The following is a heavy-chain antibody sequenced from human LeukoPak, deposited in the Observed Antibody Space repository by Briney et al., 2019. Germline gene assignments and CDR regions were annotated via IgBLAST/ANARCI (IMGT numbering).Heavy chain of an antibody. J-gene: IGHJ5*02. Sequence: GSLRLSCAASGFTFSSYGMHWVRQAPGKGLEWVAVISYDGSNKYYADSVKGRFTISRDNSKNTLYLQMNSLRAEDTAVYYCARLITGTTSTYPKEQWFDPWGQGTLVTVSS. V-gene: IGHV3-30*03. CDR1: GFTFSSYG. CDR2: ISYDGSNK. D-gene: IGHD1-7*01. CDR3: ARLITGTTSTYPKEQWFDP.